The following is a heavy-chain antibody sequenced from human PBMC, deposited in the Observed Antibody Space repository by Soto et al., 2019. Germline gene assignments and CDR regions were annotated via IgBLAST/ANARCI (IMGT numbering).Heavy chain of an antibody. CDR1: GDSYSISTYS. J-gene: IGHJ5*02. D-gene: IGHD6-19*01. Sequence: TLSLTCNMSGDSYSISTYSWSWIRQPPGKALQWIGFIYQSGVTSYNPSLASRVSISLDRSNNQCSLKLKPVTAADTAVYFCAGMPYTSGLRFDHWGPGTLVTVSS. V-gene: IGHV4-30-2*01. CDR3: AGMPYTSGLRFDH. CDR2: IYQSGVT.